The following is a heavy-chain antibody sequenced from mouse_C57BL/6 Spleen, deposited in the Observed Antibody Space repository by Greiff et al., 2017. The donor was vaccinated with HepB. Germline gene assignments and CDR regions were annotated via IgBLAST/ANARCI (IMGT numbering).Heavy chain of an antibody. CDR2: ISDGGSYT. J-gene: IGHJ2*01. V-gene: IGHV5-4*01. CDR1: GFTFSSYA. CDR3: ARGSYYSNLYYFDY. Sequence: EVQVVESGGGLVKPGGSLKLSCAASGFTFSSYAMSWVRQTPEKRLEWVATISDGGSYTYYPDNVKGRFTISRDNAKNNLYLQMSHLKSEDTAMYYCARGSYYSNLYYFDYWGQGTTLTVSS. D-gene: IGHD2-5*01.